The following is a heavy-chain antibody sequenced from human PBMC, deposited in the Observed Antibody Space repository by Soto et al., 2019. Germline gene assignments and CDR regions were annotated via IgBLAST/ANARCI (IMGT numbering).Heavy chain of an antibody. CDR2: IYSGGST. CDR1: GFTVSSNY. J-gene: IGHJ4*02. V-gene: IGHV3-66*01. CDR3: ARDPSVYSSGWYDY. Sequence: EVQLVESGGGLVQPGGSLRLSCAASGFTVSSNYMSWVRQAPGKGMEWVSVIYSGGSTYYADSVKGRFTISRDNSTNTLYLQINSAGAEDTVVYYCARDPSVYSSGWYDYWGQGTLVTVSS. D-gene: IGHD6-19*01.